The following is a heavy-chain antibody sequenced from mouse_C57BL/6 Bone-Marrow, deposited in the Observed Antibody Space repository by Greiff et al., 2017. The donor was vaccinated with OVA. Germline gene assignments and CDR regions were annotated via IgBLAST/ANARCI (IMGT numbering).Heavy chain of an antibody. V-gene: IGHV1-47*01. CDR2: FHPYNDDT. J-gene: IGHJ2*01. CDR1: GYTFTTYP. Sequence: VQLQESGAELVKPGASVKMSCKASGYTFTTYPIEWMKQNHGKSLEWIGNFHPYNDDTKYNEKFKGKATLTVEKSSSTVYLELNRLTSDDSAVYYCARSNYCGSRILDYWGQGTTLTVSS. CDR3: ARSNYCGSRILDY. D-gene: IGHD1-1*01.